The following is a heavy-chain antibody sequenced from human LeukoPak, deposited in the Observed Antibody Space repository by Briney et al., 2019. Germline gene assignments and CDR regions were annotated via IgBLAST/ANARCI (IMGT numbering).Heavy chain of an antibody. CDR1: GFTFDDYA. CDR2: ISWNSGSI. V-gene: IGHV3-9*01. D-gene: IGHD3-9*01. Sequence: GRSLRLPCAASGFTFDDYAMHWVRQAPGKGLEWVSGISWNSGSIGYADSVKGRFTISRDNAKNSLYLQMNSLRAEDTALYYCAKDSYDILTGFDYWGQGTLVTVSS. J-gene: IGHJ4*02. CDR3: AKDSYDILTGFDY.